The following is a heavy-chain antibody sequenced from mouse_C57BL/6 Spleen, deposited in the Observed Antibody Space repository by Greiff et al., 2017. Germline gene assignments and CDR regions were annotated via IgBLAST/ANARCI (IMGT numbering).Heavy chain of an antibody. D-gene: IGHD1-1*01. J-gene: IGHJ3*01. CDR1: GFTFSSYT. Sequence: DVHLVESGGGLVKPGGSLKLSCAASGFTFSSYTMSWVRQTPEKRLEWVATISGGGGNTYYPDSVKGRFTISRDNAKNTLYLQMSSLRSEDTALYYCARRTTVPFAYWGQGTLVTVSA. CDR3: ARRTTVPFAY. CDR2: ISGGGGNT. V-gene: IGHV5-9*01.